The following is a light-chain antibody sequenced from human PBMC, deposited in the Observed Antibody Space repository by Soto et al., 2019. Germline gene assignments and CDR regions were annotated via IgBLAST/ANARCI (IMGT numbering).Light chain of an antibody. J-gene: IGLJ3*02. Sequence: QSVLTQPPSASGTPGQRVTISCSGSSSNIGSNYVYWYQQLPGTAPKLLIYRNNQRPSGVPDRFSGSKSGTSASLAISGLXXXXEADYYCAAWDDSLSGPRVFGGGTKLTVL. CDR2: RNN. V-gene: IGLV1-47*01. CDR3: AAWDDSLSGPRV. CDR1: SSNIGSNY.